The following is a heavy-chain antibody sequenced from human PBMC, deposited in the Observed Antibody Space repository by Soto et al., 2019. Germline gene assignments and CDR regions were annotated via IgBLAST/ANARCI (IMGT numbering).Heavy chain of an antibody. CDR3: AHSRCGGDCLQSYSSHYYYGMDV. V-gene: IGHV2-5*02. D-gene: IGHD2-21*02. J-gene: IGHJ6*02. Sequence: QITLKESGPALVKPTQTLTLTCTISGFSLSTGGVGVGWIRQPPGKALEWLALIYWDDDKRYSPSLRSRLTITTDNSKNQVVLTLTNIDPVDTATYYCAHSRCGGDCLQSYSSHYYYGMDVWGQGTTVTVSS. CDR2: IYWDDDK. CDR1: GFSLSTGGVG.